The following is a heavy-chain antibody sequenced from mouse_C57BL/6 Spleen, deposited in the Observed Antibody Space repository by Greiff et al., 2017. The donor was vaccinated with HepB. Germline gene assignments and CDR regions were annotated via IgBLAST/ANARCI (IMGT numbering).Heavy chain of an antibody. CDR1: GYAFTNYL. CDR3: ARGFTTVVATGAMDY. V-gene: IGHV1-54*01. J-gene: IGHJ4*01. CDR2: INPGSGGT. D-gene: IGHD1-1*01. Sequence: QVQLQQSGAELVRPGTSVKVSCKASGYAFTNYLIEWVKQRPGQGLEWIGVINPGSGGTNYNEKFKGKATLTADKSSSTAYMQLSSLTSEDSAVYFCARGFTTVVATGAMDYWGQGTSVTVSS.